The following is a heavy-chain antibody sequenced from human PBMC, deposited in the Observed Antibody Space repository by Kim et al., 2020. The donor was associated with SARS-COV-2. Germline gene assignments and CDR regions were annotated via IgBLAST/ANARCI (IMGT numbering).Heavy chain of an antibody. J-gene: IGHJ6*02. CDR1: GGTFSSYT. CDR3: AREAGYSGYEGDYYYYYYGMDV. Sequence: SVKVSCKASGGTFSSYTISWVRQAPGQGLEWMGRIIPILGIANYAQKFQGRVTITADKSTSTAYMELSSLRSEDTAVYYCAREAGYSGYEGDYYYYYYGMDVWGQGTTVTVSS. D-gene: IGHD5-12*01. CDR2: IIPILGIA. V-gene: IGHV1-69*04.